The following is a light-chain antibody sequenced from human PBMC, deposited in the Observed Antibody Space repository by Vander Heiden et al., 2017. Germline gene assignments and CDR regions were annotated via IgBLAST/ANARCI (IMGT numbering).Light chain of an antibody. CDR1: QTGNSNS. V-gene: IGKV3-20*01. Sequence: IVLTQSTGTLSSSPGEGATLSSRASQTGNSNSLAWCQQKPGQAPSLLIYGASCRATGIPERCSGSGSGTDFTLIISRRVHEDVVVYYCQQYGSSPRLTFGGGTKVEIK. J-gene: IGKJ4*02. CDR3: QQYGSSPRLT. CDR2: GAS.